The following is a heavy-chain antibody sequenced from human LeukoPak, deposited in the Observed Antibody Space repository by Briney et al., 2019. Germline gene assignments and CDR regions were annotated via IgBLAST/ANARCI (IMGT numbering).Heavy chain of an antibody. V-gene: IGHV4-34*01. CDR3: ARVSIIAAAGTVYYFDY. CDR1: GGSFSGYY. Sequence: PSETLSLTCAVYGGSFSGYYWSWIRQPPGKGLGWIGEINHSGSTNYNPSLKSRVTISVDTSKNQFSLKLSSVTAADTAVYYCARVSIIAAAGTVYYFDYWGQGTLVTVSS. D-gene: IGHD6-13*01. J-gene: IGHJ4*02. CDR2: INHSGST.